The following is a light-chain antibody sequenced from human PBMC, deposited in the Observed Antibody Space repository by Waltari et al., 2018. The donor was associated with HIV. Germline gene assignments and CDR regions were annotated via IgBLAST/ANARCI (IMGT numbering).Light chain of an antibody. CDR1: HIGSKR. V-gene: IGLV3-21*02. CDR3: AAWDDNLSGPD. J-gene: IGLJ1*01. Sequence: SYVLTQPPSVSVAPGQTARMTCGGNHIGSKRLHWYQQKPGQAPVLVVYDDRDRPSGIPDRFSGSKSGTSASLAISGLRSEDEADYYCAAWDDNLSGPDFGTGTTVTVL. CDR2: DDR.